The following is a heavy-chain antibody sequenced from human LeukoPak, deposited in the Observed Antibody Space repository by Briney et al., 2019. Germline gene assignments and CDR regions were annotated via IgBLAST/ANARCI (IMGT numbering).Heavy chain of an antibody. CDR2: MYYNGIT. V-gene: IGHV4-59*12. Sequence: SETLSLTCTVSGGSINSYYWSWIRQPPGKGLEWIGTMYYNGITYYNPSLKSRVTISVDTSKNQFSLKLSSVTAADTAVYYCAREQLERQPFDYWGQGTLVTVSS. D-gene: IGHD1-1*01. CDR1: GGSINSYY. CDR3: AREQLERQPFDY. J-gene: IGHJ4*02.